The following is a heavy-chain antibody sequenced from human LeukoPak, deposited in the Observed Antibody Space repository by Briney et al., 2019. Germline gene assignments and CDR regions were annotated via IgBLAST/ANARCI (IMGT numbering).Heavy chain of an antibody. CDR2: LYSGGTT. Sequence: GGSLRLSCAASGFTVSSHYMSWVRQAPGKGLEWVSVLYSGGTTYYTDSVKGRFTISRDNSKNTLYLQMNSLRAEDTAVYYCARDLETDISDAFDIWGQGTMVTVSS. D-gene: IGHD3-9*01. CDR3: ARDLETDISDAFDI. V-gene: IGHV3-66*01. J-gene: IGHJ3*02. CDR1: GFTVSSHY.